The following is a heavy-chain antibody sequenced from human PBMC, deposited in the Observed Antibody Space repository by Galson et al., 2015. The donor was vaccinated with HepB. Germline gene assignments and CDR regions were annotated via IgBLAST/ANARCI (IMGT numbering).Heavy chain of an antibody. J-gene: IGHJ3*02. CDR1: GFTFDDYA. CDR3: AKAPTGSSREGAFDI. CDR2: ISWNSGSI. D-gene: IGHD6-13*01. Sequence: SLRLSCAASGFTFDDYAMHWVRQAPGKGLGWVSGISWNSGSIGYADSVKGRFTISRDNAKNSLYLQMNSLRAEDTALYYCAKAPTGSSREGAFDIWGQGTMVTVSS. V-gene: IGHV3-9*01.